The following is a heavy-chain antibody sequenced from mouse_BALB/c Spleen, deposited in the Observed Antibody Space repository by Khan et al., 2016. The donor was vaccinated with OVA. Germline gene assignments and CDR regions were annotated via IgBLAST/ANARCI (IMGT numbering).Heavy chain of an antibody. CDR2: IYPGDGST. J-gene: IGHJ4*01. CDR3: AREGLRGVAMDY. CDR1: GYTFTSYD. V-gene: IGHV1S56*01. Sequence: QVQLKESGPELVKPGALVKISCKASGYTFTSYDINWVKQRPGQGLEWIGWIYPGDGSTKYNEKFKDKATLTAEPSSSTAYMPLSRLTSENSGVYCCAREGLRGVAMDYGGQGTSVSVSS. D-gene: IGHD2-4*01.